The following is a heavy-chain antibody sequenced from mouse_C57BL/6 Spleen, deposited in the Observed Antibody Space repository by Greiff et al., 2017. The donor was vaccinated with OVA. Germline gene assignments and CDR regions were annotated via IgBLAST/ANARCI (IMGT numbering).Heavy chain of an antibody. D-gene: IGHD1-1*01. CDR1: GFTFSSYA. Sequence: EVQLVESGGGLVKPGGSLKLSCAASGFTFSSYAMSWVRQTPEKRLEWVATISDGGSYTYYPDNGKGRFTISRDNAKNNLYLQMSHLKSEDTAMYYCARFFITTVPFAYWGQGTLVTVSA. V-gene: IGHV5-4*01. J-gene: IGHJ3*01. CDR2: ISDGGSYT. CDR3: ARFFITTVPFAY.